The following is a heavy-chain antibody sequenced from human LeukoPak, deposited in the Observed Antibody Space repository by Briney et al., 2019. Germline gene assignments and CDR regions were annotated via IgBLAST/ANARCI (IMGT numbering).Heavy chain of an antibody. V-gene: IGHV3-30*04. Sequence: PGGSLRLSRVASLFILIRYAMHWVRPAPGRGREGVAVISYDGRNKYYADSVKGRFIISSDNSKNTLYLQMNSLRAKDTAVYYCARGVPAAIYYYYGMDVWGQGTTVTVSS. CDR1: LFILIRYA. CDR3: ARGVPAAIYYYYGMDV. J-gene: IGHJ6*02. CDR2: ISYDGRNK. D-gene: IGHD2-2*02.